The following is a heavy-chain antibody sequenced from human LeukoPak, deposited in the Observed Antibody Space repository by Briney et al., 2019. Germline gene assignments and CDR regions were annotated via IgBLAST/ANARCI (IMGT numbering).Heavy chain of an antibody. CDR2: IFHKGYT. CDR3: ASTPLSDLDV. V-gene: IGHV4-59*01. J-gene: IGHJ6*02. CDR1: DDSITDYY. Sequence: PSETLSLTCIVSDDSITDYYWSWIRQPPGKGLEWVGYIFHKGYTNYNPSLKSRVTISMDTSKKQFSLTLKSVTAADTAVYCCASTPLSDLDVWGQGTTVIVTS. D-gene: IGHD3-3*01.